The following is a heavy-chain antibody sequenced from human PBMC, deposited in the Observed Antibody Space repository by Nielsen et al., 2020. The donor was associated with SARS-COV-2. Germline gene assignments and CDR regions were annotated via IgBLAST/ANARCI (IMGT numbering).Heavy chain of an antibody. Sequence: GESLKISCEASGFSFNRYWMSWVRQTPGKGLEWVAVISSDGSEKYYADSVEGRFTISRDNSNNTLYLHMNSLRVEDTAVYYCVTGGQWLVRHPYGMEVWGQGTTVTVSS. D-gene: IGHD6-19*01. J-gene: IGHJ6*02. CDR3: VTGGQWLVRHPYGMEV. V-gene: IGHV3-30*03. CDR2: ISSDGSEK. CDR1: GFSFNRYW.